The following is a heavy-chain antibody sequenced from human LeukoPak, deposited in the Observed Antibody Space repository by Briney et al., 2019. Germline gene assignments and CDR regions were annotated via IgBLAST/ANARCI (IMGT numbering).Heavy chain of an antibody. Sequence: GASVKVSCKASGNTFTGYYMHWVRQAPGRGLEWMGRINPNSGGTNYAQKFQGRVTMTRDTSISTAYMELSRLRSDDTAVYYCARGHDYVWGSYLFDYWGQGTLVTVSS. CDR2: INPNSGGT. CDR3: ARGHDYVWGSYLFDY. V-gene: IGHV1-2*06. CDR1: GNTFTGYY. D-gene: IGHD3-16*02. J-gene: IGHJ4*02.